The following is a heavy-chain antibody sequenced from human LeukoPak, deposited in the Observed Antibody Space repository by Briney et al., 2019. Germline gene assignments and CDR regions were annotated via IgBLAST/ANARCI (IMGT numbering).Heavy chain of an antibody. CDR1: GYSISSGYY. V-gene: IGHV4-38-2*01. CDR3: ARQMTYYDILTVWHFDY. CDR2: IYHSGST. J-gene: IGHJ4*02. D-gene: IGHD3-9*01. Sequence: TSETLSLTRAVSGYSISSGYYWGWIRQPPGKGLEWIGSIYHSGSTYYNPSLKSRVTISVDTSKNQFSLKLSSVTAADTAVYYCARQMTYYDILTVWHFDYWGQGTLVTVSS.